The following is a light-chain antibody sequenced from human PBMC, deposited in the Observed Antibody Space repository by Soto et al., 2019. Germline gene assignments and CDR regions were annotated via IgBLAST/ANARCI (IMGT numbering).Light chain of an antibody. CDR1: QDVSRK. CDR2: DAS. Sequence: EMVVTQSPATLSVSPGERVTLSCRTSQDVSRKLAWYQQKPGQPPSLLIYDASTRATGTPARFSGSGSGTEFTLAFSSLQSEDYALYFCQQYIRWPLTFGGGTKVEIK. J-gene: IGKJ4*01. V-gene: IGKV3D-15*01. CDR3: QQYIRWPLT.